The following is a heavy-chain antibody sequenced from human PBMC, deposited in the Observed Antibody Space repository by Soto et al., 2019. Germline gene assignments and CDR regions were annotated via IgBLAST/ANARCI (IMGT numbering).Heavy chain of an antibody. Sequence: VASVKVSCKASGGTFSSYAISWVRQAPGQGLEWMGGIIPIFGTANYAQKFQGRVTITADESTSTAYMELSSLRSEDTAVYYCSTIVGATTLRDYWGQGTLVTVSS. V-gene: IGHV1-69*13. J-gene: IGHJ4*02. CDR2: IIPIFGTA. CDR3: STIVGATTLRDY. D-gene: IGHD1-26*01. CDR1: GGTFSSYA.